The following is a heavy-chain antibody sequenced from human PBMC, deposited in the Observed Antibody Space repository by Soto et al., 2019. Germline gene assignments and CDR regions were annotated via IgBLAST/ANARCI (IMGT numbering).Heavy chain of an antibody. CDR2: ISAYNGNT. CDR3: ARNEWWLRGVGWREVPFDY. J-gene: IGHJ4*02. CDR1: GYTFTSYG. Sequence: QVQLVQSGAEVKKPGASVKVSCKASGYTFTSYGISWVRQAPGQGLEWMGWISAYNGNTNYAQKLQGRVTMTTDTPTRIAFXELRSLRSDDTAVYYCARNEWWLRGVGWREVPFDYWGQGTLVTVSS. D-gene: IGHD5-12*01. V-gene: IGHV1-18*01.